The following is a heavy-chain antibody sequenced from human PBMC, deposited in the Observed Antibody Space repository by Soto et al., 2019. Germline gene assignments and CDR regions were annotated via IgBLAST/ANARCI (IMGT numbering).Heavy chain of an antibody. Sequence: SVKVSSKASGATFTSYAITWVHRAPGQGLKGVGGIIPIFGTANYAQKFQGRVTITADESTSTAYMELSSLRSEDTAVYYCARDHGYCSSTSCYTSTVGMDVWGQGTTVTVSS. CDR2: IIPIFGTA. CDR1: GATFTSYA. D-gene: IGHD2-2*02. CDR3: ARDHGYCSSTSCYTSTVGMDV. V-gene: IGHV1-69*13. J-gene: IGHJ6*02.